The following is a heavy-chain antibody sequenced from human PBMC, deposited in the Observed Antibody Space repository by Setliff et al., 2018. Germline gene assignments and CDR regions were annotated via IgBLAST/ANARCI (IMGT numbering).Heavy chain of an antibody. CDR1: GGSFSDYY. V-gene: IGHV4-34*01. Sequence: PSETLSLTCTVYGGSFSDYYWGWIRQSPGKRPEWIAEINQGGNTNYNPSLNSRVSVSVDTPTNQFSLKVFSVTAADTAVYYCRFWSSYYKNDYWAQGTLVTVSS. J-gene: IGHJ4*02. CDR3: RFWSSYYKNDY. CDR2: INQGGNT. D-gene: IGHD3-3*01.